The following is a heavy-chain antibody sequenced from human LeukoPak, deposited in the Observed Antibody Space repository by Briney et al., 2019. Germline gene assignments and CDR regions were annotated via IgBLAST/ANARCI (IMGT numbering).Heavy chain of an antibody. V-gene: IGHV1-18*01. CDR2: ISAYNGNT. CDR1: GYTFTSYA. CDR3: ARENYDFWSGYYPRYYYYYGMDV. J-gene: IGHJ6*02. D-gene: IGHD3-3*01. Sequence: GASVKVSCKASGYTFTSYAMHWVRQAPGQRLEWMGWISAYNGNTNYAQKLQGRVTMTTDTSTSTAYMELRSLRSDDTAVYYCARENYDFWSGYYPRYYYYYGMDVWGQGTTVTVSS.